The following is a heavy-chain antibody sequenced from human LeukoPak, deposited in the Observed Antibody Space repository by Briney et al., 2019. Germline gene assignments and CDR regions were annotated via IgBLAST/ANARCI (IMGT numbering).Heavy chain of an antibody. D-gene: IGHD6-13*01. CDR2: IIPIFGTA. Sequence: ASVKVSCKASGGTFSSYAISWVRQAPGQGLEWMGGIIPIFGTANYAQKFQGRVTVTADESTSTAYMELSSLRSEDTAVYYCARAQQLVRGYGMDVWGQGTTVTVSS. V-gene: IGHV1-69*13. J-gene: IGHJ6*02. CDR1: GGTFSSYA. CDR3: ARAQQLVRGYGMDV.